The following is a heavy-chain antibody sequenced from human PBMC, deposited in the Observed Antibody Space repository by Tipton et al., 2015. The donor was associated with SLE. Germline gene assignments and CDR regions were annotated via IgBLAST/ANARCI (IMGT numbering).Heavy chain of an antibody. CDR2: IYYSGST. J-gene: IGHJ6*02. V-gene: IGHV4-34*01. Sequence: TLSLTCAVYGGSFSGYYWGWIRQPPGKGLEWIGSIYYSGSTYYNPSLKSRVTISVDTSKNQFSLKLSSVTAADTAVYYCAIYGYYYYYGMDVWGQGTTVTVSS. D-gene: IGHD3-16*01. CDR1: GGSFSGYY. CDR3: AIYGYYYYYGMDV.